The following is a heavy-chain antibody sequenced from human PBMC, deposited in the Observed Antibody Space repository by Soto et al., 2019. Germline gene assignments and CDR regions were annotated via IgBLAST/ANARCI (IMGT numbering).Heavy chain of an antibody. J-gene: IGHJ4*02. CDR2: IYYSGST. CDR3: ARSPDY. Sequence: TSETRSLTCTVSGGSISTGGYYWNWIRQHPGKGLEWIGYIYYSGSTYYNPSLKSRVTISVDTSKNQFSLKLSSVTAADTAVYYCARSPDYWGQGTLVTVSS. V-gene: IGHV4-31*03. CDR1: GGSISTGGYY.